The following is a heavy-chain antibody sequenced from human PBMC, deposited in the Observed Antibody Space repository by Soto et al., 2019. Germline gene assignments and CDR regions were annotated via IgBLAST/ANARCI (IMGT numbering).Heavy chain of an antibody. CDR2: ISYDGSNK. Sequence: GGSLRLSCAASGFTFSSYGMHWVRQAPGKGLEWVAVISYDGSNKYYADSVKGRFTISRDNSKNTLYLQMNSLRAEDTAVYYCAKDRGYNWNSGLDYWGQGTLVTVSS. D-gene: IGHD1-7*01. V-gene: IGHV3-30*18. CDR1: GFTFSSYG. J-gene: IGHJ4*02. CDR3: AKDRGYNWNSGLDY.